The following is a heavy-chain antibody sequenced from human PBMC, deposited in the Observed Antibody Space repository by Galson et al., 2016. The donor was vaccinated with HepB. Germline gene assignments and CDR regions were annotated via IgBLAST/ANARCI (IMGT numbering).Heavy chain of an antibody. CDR1: GYTFTTYD. V-gene: IGHV1-3*01. J-gene: IGHJ3*02. D-gene: IGHD3-9*01. CDR2: INGANGNT. CDR3: ARKVLSYCIAFGM. Sequence: SVKVSCKASGYTFTTYDIHWVRQAPGQRLEWMGWINGANGNTKYSQKFQGRVTITRDTSATTAYMELSSLRSEDTSVYYCARKVLSYCIAFGMWGQGTMVTVSS.